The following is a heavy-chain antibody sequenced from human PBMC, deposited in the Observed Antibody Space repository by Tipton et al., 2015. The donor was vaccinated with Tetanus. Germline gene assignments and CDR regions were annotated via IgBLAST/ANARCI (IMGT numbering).Heavy chain of an antibody. D-gene: IGHD3-16*01. CDR2: IFYSGST. Sequence: GLVKPSETLSLTCTVSGASIRGSSDYWGWIRQPPGKGLEWIGSIFYSGSTYSNPSLKSRVTISVDTSKNQFSLKLSSVTAADTAVYYCARSGGRRYAFDIWGQGTMVTVSS. CDR1: GASIRGSSDY. CDR3: ARSGGRRYAFDI. J-gene: IGHJ3*02. V-gene: IGHV4-39*07.